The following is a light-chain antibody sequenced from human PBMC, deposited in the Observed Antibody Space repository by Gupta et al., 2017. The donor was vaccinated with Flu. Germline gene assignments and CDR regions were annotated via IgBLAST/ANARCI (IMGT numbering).Light chain of an antibody. J-gene: IGKJ1*01. V-gene: IGKV3-20*01. Sequence: EIVLTQSPGTLALSPGEIATLSCRASQSVSSSYLAWYQQKPGQAPRLLIYGASSRATGIPDRLSGSGSGTDFNLTISRLEPEDFAVYYCQQYGSSPPTFGQGTKVEIK. CDR3: QQYGSSPPT. CDR2: GAS. CDR1: QSVSSSY.